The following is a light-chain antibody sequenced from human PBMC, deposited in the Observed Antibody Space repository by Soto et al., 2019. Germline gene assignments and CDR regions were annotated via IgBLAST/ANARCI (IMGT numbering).Light chain of an antibody. CDR1: QSISTW. Sequence: DIQMTQSPSTLSASVGDRVTLTCRASQSISTWLAWYQQKPGKAPKLLIYKASGLESGVPSRFSGSGSGTAFTLTISSLQPDDFATYYCQQYNSYWTFGQGTKVEIK. CDR2: KAS. CDR3: QQYNSYWT. V-gene: IGKV1-5*03. J-gene: IGKJ1*01.